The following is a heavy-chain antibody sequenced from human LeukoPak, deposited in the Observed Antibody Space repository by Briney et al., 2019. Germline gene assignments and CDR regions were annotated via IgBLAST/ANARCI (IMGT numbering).Heavy chain of an antibody. CDR3: AADGAAAGYYYYYMDV. Sequence: GASVKVSCKASGYTFTSYYMHWVRQAPGQGLEWMGIINPSGGSTSYAQKFQGRVTMTRDTSTSTAYMELSSLRSEDTAVYYCAADGAAAGYYYYYMDVWGKGTTVTVSS. V-gene: IGHV1-46*01. D-gene: IGHD6-13*01. J-gene: IGHJ6*03. CDR1: GYTFTSYY. CDR2: INPSGGST.